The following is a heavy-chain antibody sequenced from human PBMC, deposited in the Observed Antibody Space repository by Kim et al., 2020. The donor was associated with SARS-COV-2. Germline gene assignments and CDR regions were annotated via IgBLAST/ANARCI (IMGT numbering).Heavy chain of an antibody. Sequence: GGSLRLSCTASGFTFSNFWMKWMRQAPGKGLEWVADINEDGSVFYYVGSVEGRFTVSRDNDKNSLYLQMNSLRAEDTAVYYCARLSGGGAYDDSWGQGTLVTVSS. V-gene: IGHV3-7*01. CDR2: INEDGSVF. CDR1: GFTFSNFW. J-gene: IGHJ4*02. D-gene: IGHD3-16*01. CDR3: ARLSGGGAYDDS.